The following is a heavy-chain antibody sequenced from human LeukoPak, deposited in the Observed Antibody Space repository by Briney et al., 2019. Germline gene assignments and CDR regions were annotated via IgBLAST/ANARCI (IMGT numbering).Heavy chain of an antibody. Sequence: SETLSLTCTVSSGSISSSSYYWGWIRQPPGKGLEWIGSIYYSGSTYYNPSLKSRVTISVDTSKNQLSLKLSSVTAADTAVDYCASARTSSRSWFTFDYWGQGILVTVSS. V-gene: IGHV4-39*01. CDR2: IYYSGST. CDR3: ASARTSSRSWFTFDY. D-gene: IGHD6-13*01. CDR1: SGSISSSSYY. J-gene: IGHJ4*02.